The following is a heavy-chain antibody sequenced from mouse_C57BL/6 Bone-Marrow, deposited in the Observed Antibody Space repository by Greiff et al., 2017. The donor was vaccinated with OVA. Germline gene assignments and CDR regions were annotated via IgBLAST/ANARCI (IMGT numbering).Heavy chain of an antibody. Sequence: QVHVKQPGAELVRPGSSVKLSCKASGYTFTSYWMDWVKQRPGQGLEWIGNIYPSDSETHYNQKFKDKATLTVDKSSSTAYMQLSSLTSEDSAVYYCASGLLFDYWGQGTTLTVSS. CDR3: ASGLLFDY. CDR2: IYPSDSET. CDR1: GYTFTSYW. D-gene: IGHD2-3*01. J-gene: IGHJ2*01. V-gene: IGHV1-61*01.